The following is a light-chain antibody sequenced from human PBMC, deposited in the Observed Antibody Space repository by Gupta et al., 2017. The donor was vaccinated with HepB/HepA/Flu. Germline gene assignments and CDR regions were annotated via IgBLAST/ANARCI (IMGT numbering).Light chain of an antibody. Sequence: DLTMTQSPSTLSVSVGDRVTITCRASQSISTWLAWYQQKPGKAPKLLIYNASSLESGVPSRFSGSGSGTXFTLTIXSLQPDDFATYYCQQDNSTSGTFGXGTKVDIK. CDR2: NAS. V-gene: IGKV1-5*03. J-gene: IGKJ3*01. CDR3: QQDNSTSGT. CDR1: QSISTW.